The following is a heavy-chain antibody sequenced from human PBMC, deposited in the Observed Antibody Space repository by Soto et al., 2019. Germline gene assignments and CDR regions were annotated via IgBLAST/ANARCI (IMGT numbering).Heavy chain of an antibody. V-gene: IGHV3-48*03. CDR3: ARDMITFGGVIVRDAFDI. J-gene: IGHJ3*02. CDR2: ISSSGSTI. Sequence: GGSLRLSCAASGFTFSSYEMNWVRQAPGKXLEWVSYISSSGSTIYYADSVKGRFTISRDNAKNSLYLQMNSLRAEDTAVYYCARDMITFGGVIVRDAFDIWGQGTMVTVSS. CDR1: GFTFSSYE. D-gene: IGHD3-16*02.